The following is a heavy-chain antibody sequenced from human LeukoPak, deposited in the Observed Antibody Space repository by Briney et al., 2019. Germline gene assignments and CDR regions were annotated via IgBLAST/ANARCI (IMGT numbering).Heavy chain of an antibody. D-gene: IGHD4-17*01. CDR3: ARGGWHDYGDYVGGNFDY. V-gene: IGHV1-18*01. J-gene: IGHJ4*02. Sequence: GASVKVSCKASGYTFTSYGISWVRQAPGQGLEWMGWISAYNGNTNYAQKLQGRVTMTTDTSTSTAYMELRSLRSDDTAVYYCARGGWHDYGDYVGGNFDYWGQGTLVTVSS. CDR2: ISAYNGNT. CDR1: GYTFTSYG.